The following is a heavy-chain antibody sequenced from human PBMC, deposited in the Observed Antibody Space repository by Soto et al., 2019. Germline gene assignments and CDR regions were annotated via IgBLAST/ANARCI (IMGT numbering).Heavy chain of an antibody. CDR3: ARDSGRFLGWLSGPLDY. D-gene: IGHD3-3*01. Sequence: QVQLVQSGAEVKKPGSSVKVSCKASGGTFSSYAISWVRQAPGQGLEWMGGIIPIFGTANYAQKFQGRVKITADESTTTAYIELSSLRSEDTAVYYCARDSGRFLGWLSGPLDYWGQGTLVTVSS. J-gene: IGHJ4*02. V-gene: IGHV1-69*12. CDR1: GGTFSSYA. CDR2: IIPIFGTA.